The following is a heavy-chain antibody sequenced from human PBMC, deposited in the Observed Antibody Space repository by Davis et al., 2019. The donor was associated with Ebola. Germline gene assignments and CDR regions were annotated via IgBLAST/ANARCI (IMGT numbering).Heavy chain of an antibody. V-gene: IGHV3-74*01. J-gene: IGHJ4*01. CDR3: VRDSGYYSHDY. CDR1: GFTFSNFH. D-gene: IGHD5-12*01. Sequence: PGGSLRLSCAASGFTFSNFHIHWVRQTPGKGLVWVARIDPDGTGTNYAASVKGRFTISRDNAKNPLSLQMNSLRVEDTAVYYCVRDSGYYSHDYWGHGTLVTVSS. CDR2: IDPDGTGT.